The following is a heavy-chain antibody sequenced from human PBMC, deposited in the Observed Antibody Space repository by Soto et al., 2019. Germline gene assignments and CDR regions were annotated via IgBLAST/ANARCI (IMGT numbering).Heavy chain of an antibody. CDR1: GGSIRSYY. V-gene: IGHV4-59*12. Sequence: SETLSLTCTVSGGSIRSYYWSWIRQPPGKGLELIGYTYDSGSTNYNPSLKSRVTISVDTSKNQVSLKVRSVTATDTAVYYCAREDDFLTGYIAYWGQGTLVTVSS. CDR3: AREDDFLTGYIAY. D-gene: IGHD3-9*01. CDR2: TYDSGST. J-gene: IGHJ4*02.